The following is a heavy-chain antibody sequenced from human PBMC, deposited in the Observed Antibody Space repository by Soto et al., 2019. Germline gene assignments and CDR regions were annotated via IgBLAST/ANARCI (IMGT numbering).Heavy chain of an antibody. CDR2: IYYSGST. Sequence: SETLSLTCTVSGGSISSGGYYWSWIRQHPGKGLEWIGYIYYSGSTYYNPSLKSRVTISVDTSKNQFSLKLSSVTAADTAVYYCARQEGRRYCSSTSCYRKDYGMDVWGQGTTVTVSS. J-gene: IGHJ6*02. CDR3: ARQEGRRYCSSTSCYRKDYGMDV. D-gene: IGHD2-2*02. V-gene: IGHV4-31*03. CDR1: GGSISSGGYY.